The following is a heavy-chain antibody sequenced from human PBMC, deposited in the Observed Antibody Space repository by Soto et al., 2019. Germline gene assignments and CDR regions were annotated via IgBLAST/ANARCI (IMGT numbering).Heavy chain of an antibody. J-gene: IGHJ4*02. D-gene: IGHD6-25*01. V-gene: IGHV3-7*01. Sequence: RGSLSLSCAASGFPFTIYCISWVCQAPGEGLQWVANIKEDGSEKYYVDSVKGRFTISRDNAKNLLYLQMNSLGAGDTAMYYCAGIAGTSSGFYWGQGTLVTVSS. CDR3: AGIAGTSSGFY. CDR1: GFPFTIYC. CDR2: IKEDGSEK.